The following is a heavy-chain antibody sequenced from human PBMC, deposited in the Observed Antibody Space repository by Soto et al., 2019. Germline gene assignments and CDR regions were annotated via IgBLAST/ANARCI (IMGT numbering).Heavy chain of an antibody. D-gene: IGHD3-9*01. Sequence: GGSLRLSCAASGFTFSSYWMHWVRQAPGKGLVWVSRINSDGSSTSYADSVKGRFTISRDNAKNTLYLQMNSLRAEDTAVYYCARVRALPATGYYYYSYGMDVWGQGTTVTVSS. J-gene: IGHJ6*02. CDR1: GFTFSSYW. CDR3: ARVRALPATGYYYYSYGMDV. CDR2: INSDGSST. V-gene: IGHV3-74*01.